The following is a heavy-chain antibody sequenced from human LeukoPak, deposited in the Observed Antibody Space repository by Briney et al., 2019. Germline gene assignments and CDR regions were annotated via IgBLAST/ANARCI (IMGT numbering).Heavy chain of an antibody. V-gene: IGHV3-30-3*01. Sequence: GGSLRLSCAASGFTFSSYAMDWMRQAPGKGLEWVTVISYDGSKKYYADSVRGRFTISRDNSKNTVYLQMNSLRGDDTAVYYCARDRDWGCSYCSYWGQGTLVTVSS. CDR1: GFTFSSYA. J-gene: IGHJ4*02. D-gene: IGHD7-27*01. CDR3: ARDRDWGCSYCSY. CDR2: ISYDGSKK.